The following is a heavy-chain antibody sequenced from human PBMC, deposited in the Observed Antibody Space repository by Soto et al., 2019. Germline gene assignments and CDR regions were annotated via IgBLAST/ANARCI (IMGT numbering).Heavy chain of an antibody. D-gene: IGHD5-12*01. V-gene: IGHV5-51*01. CDR2: IYPGDSDT. CDR1: GYSFTSYW. Sequence: GESLKISCKGSGYSFTSYWIGWVRQMPGKGLEWMGIIYPGDSDTRYSPSFQGQVTISADKSISTAYLQWSSLRDEDTAVYYCARDGPKTVATIIFFSARTYYGMDVWGLGTTVTVSS. CDR3: ARDGPKTVATIIFFSARTYYGMDV. J-gene: IGHJ6*02.